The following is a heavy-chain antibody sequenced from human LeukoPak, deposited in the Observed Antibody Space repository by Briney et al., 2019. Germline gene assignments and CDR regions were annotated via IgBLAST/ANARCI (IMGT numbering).Heavy chain of an antibody. CDR2: VSYDGSNK. V-gene: IGHV3-30*18. CDR3: AKALVRGVISYFDY. Sequence: GGSLRLSCAASGFTFTSYGMHWVRQAPGKGLEWVAVVSYDGSNKYYADSVKGRFTISRDNSKNTLSLQMNSLRAEDTAVYYCAKALVRGVISYFDYWGQGTLVTVSS. CDR1: GFTFTSYG. D-gene: IGHD3-10*01. J-gene: IGHJ4*02.